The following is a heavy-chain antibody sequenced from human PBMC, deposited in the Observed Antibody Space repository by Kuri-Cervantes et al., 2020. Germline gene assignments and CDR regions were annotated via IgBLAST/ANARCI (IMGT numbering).Heavy chain of an antibody. Sequence: GESLKISCAASGFTFSDYYMSWIRQAPGKGLEWVSYISSSGSTIYYADSVKGRFTISRDNAKNSLYLQMNSLRAEDTAVYYRARVLESWYLDYWGQGTLVTVSS. D-gene: IGHD5-24*01. V-gene: IGHV3-11*01. CDR2: ISSSGSTI. CDR1: GFTFSDYY. CDR3: ARVLESWYLDY. J-gene: IGHJ4*02.